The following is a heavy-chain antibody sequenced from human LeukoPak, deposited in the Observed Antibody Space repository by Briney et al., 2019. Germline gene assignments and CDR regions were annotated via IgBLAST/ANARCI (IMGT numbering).Heavy chain of an antibody. Sequence: PSQTLSLTCTVSGGSSSSGSYYWSWIRQPAGKGLEWIGRIYTSGSTNYNPSLKRRVTISVDTSKNQFSLKLSSVTAADTAVYYCARYFGRWDFDYWGQGTLVTVSS. D-gene: IGHD3-9*01. CDR3: ARYFGRWDFDY. CDR2: IYTSGST. J-gene: IGHJ4*02. V-gene: IGHV4-61*02. CDR1: GGSSSSGSYY.